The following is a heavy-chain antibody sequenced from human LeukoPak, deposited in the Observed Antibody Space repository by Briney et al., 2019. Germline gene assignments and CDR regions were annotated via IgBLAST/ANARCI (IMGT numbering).Heavy chain of an antibody. V-gene: IGHV3-48*03. Sequence: GGSLRLSCAASGFTFSSYEMNWVRQAPGKGLEWVSYISSSGSTIYYADSVKGRFTISRDNAKNSFYLQMNSLRAEDTAVFYCARDLGPYNTSPNSGAFDIWGQGTMVTVSS. D-gene: IGHD1-14*01. CDR3: ARDLGPYNTSPNSGAFDI. CDR1: GFTFSSYE. J-gene: IGHJ3*02. CDR2: ISSSGSTI.